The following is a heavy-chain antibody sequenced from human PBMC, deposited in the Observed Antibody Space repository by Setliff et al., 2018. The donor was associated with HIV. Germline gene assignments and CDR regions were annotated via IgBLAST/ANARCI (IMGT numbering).Heavy chain of an antibody. Sequence: SSETLSLTCIVSGGSLTSYYWSWIRQAPGKGLEWIGYAFYSGNTQYNPSLKSRVTRSEETSKNQFSLKLKSVTAADTAIYFCARGKGGLVGPAEFDYWGPGTLVTVSS. CDR1: GGSLTSYY. J-gene: IGHJ4*02. V-gene: IGHV4-59*04. CDR3: ARGKGGLVGPAEFDY. D-gene: IGHD1-26*01. CDR2: AFYSGNT.